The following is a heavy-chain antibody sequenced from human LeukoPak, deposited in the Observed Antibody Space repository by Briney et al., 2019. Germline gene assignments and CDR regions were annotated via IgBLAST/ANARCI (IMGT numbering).Heavy chain of an antibody. CDR3: ARVPLHDDSGHYYPH. D-gene: IGHD3-22*01. V-gene: IGHV1-3*01. CDR2: INGGNGNT. Sequence: ASVTVSCKTSGYTFTSYGMHWVGQAPEQSVEWMGWINGGNGNTKYSERFQGRVTIIRDTSASTAYMELSSLRSEDTAVYYCARVPLHDDSGHYYPHWGQGTLVTVSS. CDR1: GYTFTSYG. J-gene: IGHJ1*01.